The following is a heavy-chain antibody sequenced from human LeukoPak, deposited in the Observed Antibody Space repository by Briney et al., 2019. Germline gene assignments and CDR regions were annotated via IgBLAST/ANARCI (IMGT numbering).Heavy chain of an antibody. V-gene: IGHV1-69*13. CDR2: IIPIFGTA. D-gene: IGHD1-26*01. CDR1: GGTFSSYA. CDR3: ARDKGSYSAFDI. Sequence: ASVKVSCKASGGTFSSYAISWVRQAPGQGLEWMGGIIPIFGTANYAQKFQGRVTITADESTSTAYMELSSLRSEDTAVYYCARDKGSYSAFDIWGQGTMVTVSS. J-gene: IGHJ3*02.